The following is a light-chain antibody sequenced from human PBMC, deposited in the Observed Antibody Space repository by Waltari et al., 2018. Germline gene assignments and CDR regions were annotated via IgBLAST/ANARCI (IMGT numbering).Light chain of an antibody. Sequence: QVVLTQPPSVSASLGASVKLTCTLASGHHTYAIAWSQQQAKKGPKFLMKVKSDGSHTRGDGIPDRFSGSSSGAERYLTISNLQPEDEADYYCQTWATGIFWLFGGGTKLTVL. CDR2: VKSDGSH. CDR1: SGHHTYA. V-gene: IGLV4-69*01. J-gene: IGLJ3*02. CDR3: QTWATGIFWL.